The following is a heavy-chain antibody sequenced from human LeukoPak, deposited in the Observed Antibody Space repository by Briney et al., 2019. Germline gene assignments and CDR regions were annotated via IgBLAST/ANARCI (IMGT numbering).Heavy chain of an antibody. CDR1: GGTFSSYA. CDR2: IIPIFGTA. Sequence: ASVTVSCKASGGTFSSYAISWVRQAPGQGLEWMGGIIPIFGTANYAQKFQGRVTITTDESTSTAYMELSSLRSEDTAVYYCARGSSNWFDRWGQGTLVTVSS. D-gene: IGHD3-16*02. J-gene: IGHJ5*02. V-gene: IGHV1-69*05. CDR3: ARGSSNWFDR.